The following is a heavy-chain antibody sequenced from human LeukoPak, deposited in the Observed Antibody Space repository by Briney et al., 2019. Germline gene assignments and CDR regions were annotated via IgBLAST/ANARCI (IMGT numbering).Heavy chain of an antibody. J-gene: IGHJ4*02. Sequence: GASVKVSCKASGYTFTGYYMHWVRQAPGQGLEWMGWINPNSGGTNYAQKFQGWVTMTRDTSISTAYMELSRLRSDDTAVYYCARDRGYGDYVWGPGFVLYYFDYWGQGTLVTVSS. CDR1: GYTFTGYY. CDR3: ARDRGYGDYVWGPGFVLYYFDY. V-gene: IGHV1-2*04. D-gene: IGHD4-17*01. CDR2: INPNSGGT.